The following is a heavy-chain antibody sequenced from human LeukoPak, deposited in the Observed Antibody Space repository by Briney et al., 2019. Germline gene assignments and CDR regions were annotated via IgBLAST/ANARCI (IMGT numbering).Heavy chain of an antibody. J-gene: IGHJ4*02. V-gene: IGHV1-69*13. Sequence: SVKVSCKASGGTFISYAISWVRQAPGQGLEWMGGIIPIFGTANYAQKFQGRVTIIADESTSTAYMELSSLRSEDTAVYYCASPKTDSSGRFDYWGQGTLVTVSS. CDR3: ASPKTDSSGRFDY. D-gene: IGHD3-22*01. CDR2: IIPIFGTA. CDR1: GGTFISYA.